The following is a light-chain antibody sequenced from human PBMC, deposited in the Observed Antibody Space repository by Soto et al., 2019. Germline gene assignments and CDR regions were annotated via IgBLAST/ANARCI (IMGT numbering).Light chain of an antibody. V-gene: IGKV3-20*01. J-gene: IGKJ4*01. Sequence: EIVLTQSPGTLSLSPGERATLSCRASQSVSNNYLAWYQQKPGQAPRLLIYGASNRATGIPDRFSGSGSGTDFTLTIASLQSDDIAIYYCQQYDDWPPLTFGGGTKVDLK. CDR2: GAS. CDR1: QSVSNNY. CDR3: QQYDDWPPLT.